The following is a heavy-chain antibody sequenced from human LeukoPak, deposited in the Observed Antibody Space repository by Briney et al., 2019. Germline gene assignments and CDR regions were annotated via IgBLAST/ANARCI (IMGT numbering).Heavy chain of an antibody. CDR3: TKPGTSSGYYYPAYFDS. CDR2: ISYTGGTT. D-gene: IGHD3-22*01. V-gene: IGHV3-23*01. J-gene: IGHJ4*02. CDR1: GFTFSNYA. Sequence: PGGSLRLSCAASGFTFSNYAMSWFRRAPGQGLEWVSTISYTGGTTYYTDSVRGRFTISRDNSDNNLYLQMHSLRAEDTAVYYCTKPGTSSGYYYPAYFDSWGQGTLVTVSS.